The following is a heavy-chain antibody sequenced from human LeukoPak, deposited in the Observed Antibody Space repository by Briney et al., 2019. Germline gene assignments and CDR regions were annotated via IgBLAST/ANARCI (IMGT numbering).Heavy chain of an antibody. J-gene: IGHJ4*02. D-gene: IGHD2/OR15-2a*01. Sequence: ASVKVSCKASGYTFTDYYIHWVRQAPGQGLEWMGWVNPNSGDTDYAQKFQDRVIMTRDTSINTAYIELSSLRSDDTAVYYCARGRRILWRDPNAGDLFDYWGQGTLVIVSS. CDR1: GYTFTDYY. V-gene: IGHV1-2*02. CDR2: VNPNSGDT. CDR3: ARGRRILWRDPNAGDLFDY.